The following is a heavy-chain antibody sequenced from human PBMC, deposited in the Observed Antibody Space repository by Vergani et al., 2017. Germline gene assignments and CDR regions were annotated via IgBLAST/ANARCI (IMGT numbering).Heavy chain of an antibody. CDR3: ARGRDYGDYVDYFDY. Sequence: EVQLVESGGGLVQPGGSLRLSCAASGFTFSSYEMNWVRQAPGKGLEWVSYISSSGSTLYYADSVKGRFTISRDNAKNSLYLQMNSLRAEDTAVYYCARGRDYGDYVDYFDYWGQGTLVTVSS. CDR1: GFTFSSYE. CDR2: ISSSGSTL. D-gene: IGHD4-17*01. J-gene: IGHJ4*02. V-gene: IGHV3-48*03.